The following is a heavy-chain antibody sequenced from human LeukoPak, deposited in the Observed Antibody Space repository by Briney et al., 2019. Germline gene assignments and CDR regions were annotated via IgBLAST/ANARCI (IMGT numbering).Heavy chain of an antibody. Sequence: GGSLRLSCVASGFSFSSHGMHWVRQAPGKGLEWVAFIRYDGGEKYFADFVKGRFTISRDDSKSTPYLQMNSLRGDDTAVYYCAKNAAAGTPDYWGQGTLVTVSS. J-gene: IGHJ4*02. CDR1: GFSFSSHG. CDR3: AKNAAAGTPDY. V-gene: IGHV3-30*02. D-gene: IGHD6-13*01. CDR2: IRYDGGEK.